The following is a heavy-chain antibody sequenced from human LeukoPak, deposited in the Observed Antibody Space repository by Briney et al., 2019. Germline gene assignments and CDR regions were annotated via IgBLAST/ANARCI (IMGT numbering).Heavy chain of an antibody. D-gene: IGHD6-19*01. CDR3: ARDSGWTFDP. CDR1: GFSLSAFW. J-gene: IGHJ5*02. V-gene: IGHV3-7*01. Sequence: GGSLRLSCEASGFSLSAFWMTWVRQAPGKGLEWVANINRDASQKNHVDSVEGRFTISRDNAKNSLYLQMNSLTVEDTAVYYCARDSGWTFDPWGQGTLVTVSS. CDR2: INRDASQK.